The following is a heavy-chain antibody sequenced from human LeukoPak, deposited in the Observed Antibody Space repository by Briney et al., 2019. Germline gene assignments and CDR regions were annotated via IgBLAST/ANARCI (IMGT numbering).Heavy chain of an antibody. CDR2: IYYSGST. Sequence: SETLSLTCTVSGGSISSSSYYWGWIRQPPGKGLEWIGSIYYSGSTYYNPSLKSRVTISVDTSKNQFSLKLSSVTAAGTAVYYCARVPIVVVTAIYFDYWGQGTLVTVSS. CDR1: GGSISSSSYY. CDR3: ARVPIVVVTAIYFDY. D-gene: IGHD2-21*02. V-gene: IGHV4-39*07. J-gene: IGHJ4*02.